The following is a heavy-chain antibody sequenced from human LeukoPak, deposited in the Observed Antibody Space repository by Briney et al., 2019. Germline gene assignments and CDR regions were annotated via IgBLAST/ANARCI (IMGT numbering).Heavy chain of an antibody. CDR2: IYTSGST. Sequence: SETLSLTCTVSGGSISSYYWSWIRQPAGKGLEWIGRIYTSGSTNYNPSLKSRVTMSVDTSKNQFSLKLSSVTAADTAVYYCARDKGDYDFWSGPFDYWGQGTLVTVSS. D-gene: IGHD3-3*01. V-gene: IGHV4-4*07. J-gene: IGHJ4*02. CDR1: GGSISSYY. CDR3: ARDKGDYDFWSGPFDY.